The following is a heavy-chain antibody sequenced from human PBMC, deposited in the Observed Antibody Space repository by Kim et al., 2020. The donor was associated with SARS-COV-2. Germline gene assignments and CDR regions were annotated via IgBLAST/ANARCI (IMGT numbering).Heavy chain of an antibody. CDR1: GGSISSYY. D-gene: IGHD3-10*01. Sequence: SETLSLTCTVSGGSISSYYWSWIRQPPGKGLEWIGYIYYSGSTNYNPSLKSRVTISVDTSKNQFSLKLSSVTAADTAVYYCARDSGGYGSGSYYREGGFDYWGQGTLVTVSS. V-gene: IGHV4-59*01. CDR2: IYYSGST. CDR3: ARDSGGYGSGSYYREGGFDY. J-gene: IGHJ4*02.